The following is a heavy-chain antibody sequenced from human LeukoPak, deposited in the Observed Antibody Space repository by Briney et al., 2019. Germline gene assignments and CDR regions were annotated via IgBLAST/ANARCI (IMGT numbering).Heavy chain of an antibody. CDR3: ARLSYGGNRRDFDY. CDR2: IYHSGST. CDR1: GYSISSGYY. D-gene: IGHD4-23*01. Sequence: SETLSLTCAVSGYSISSGYYWGWIRQPPGKGLEWIGSIYHSGSTYYNPSLKSRVTISVDTSKNQFSLKLSSVTAADTAVYYCARLSYGGNRRDFDYRGQGTLVTVSS. J-gene: IGHJ4*02. V-gene: IGHV4-38-2*01.